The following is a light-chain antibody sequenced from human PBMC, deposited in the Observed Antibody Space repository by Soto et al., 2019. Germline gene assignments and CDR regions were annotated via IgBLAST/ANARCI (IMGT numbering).Light chain of an antibody. CDR2: ANN. V-gene: IGLV1-44*01. Sequence: QSVLTQPPSASGTPGQRVTISCSGSSSNIGSENVNRYQQVPGTAPKLLIYANNQRPSGVPDRFSVSKSGTSASLAIGGLQSEDEADYYCAAWDDSLKGWVFGGGTKLTVL. J-gene: IGLJ3*02. CDR3: AAWDDSLKGWV. CDR1: SSNIGSEN.